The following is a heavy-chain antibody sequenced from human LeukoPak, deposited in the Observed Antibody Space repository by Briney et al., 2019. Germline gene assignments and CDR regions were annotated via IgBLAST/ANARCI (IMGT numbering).Heavy chain of an antibody. V-gene: IGHV4-4*09. D-gene: IGHD3-3*01. Sequence: SETLSLTCTVSGGSISSYYWSWIRQPPGKGLEWIGYIYTSGSTNYNPSLKSRVTISVDTSKNQFSLKLRSVTAADTAVYYCARQGFWSGYLYYYKDVWGKGTTVTVSS. CDR1: GGSISSYY. CDR2: IYTSGST. CDR3: ARQGFWSGYLYYYKDV. J-gene: IGHJ6*03.